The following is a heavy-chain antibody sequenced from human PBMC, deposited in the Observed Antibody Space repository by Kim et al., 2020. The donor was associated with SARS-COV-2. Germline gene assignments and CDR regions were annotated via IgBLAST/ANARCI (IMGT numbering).Heavy chain of an antibody. CDR1: GGSISSGGYY. Sequence: SETLSLTCTVSGGSISSGGYYWSWIRQHPGKGLEWIGYIYYSGSTYYNPSLKSRVTISVDTSKNQFSLKLSSVTAADTAVYYCARDEIARPPLYGMDVWGQGTPVTVSS. CDR3: ARDEIARPPLYGMDV. CDR2: IYYSGST. V-gene: IGHV4-31*03. D-gene: IGHD2-21*01. J-gene: IGHJ6*02.